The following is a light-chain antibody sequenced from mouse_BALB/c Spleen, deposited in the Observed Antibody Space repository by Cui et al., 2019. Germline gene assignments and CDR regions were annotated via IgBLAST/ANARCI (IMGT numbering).Light chain of an antibody. J-gene: IGKJ4*01. Sequence: DIVMTQSLATLSVTPGDRVSLSCRASQSISDYLHWYQQKSHESPRLLIKYASQSISGIPSRFSGSGSGSDFTLSINSVEPEDVGVYYCQNGHSLFTFGSGTKLEIK. CDR2: YAS. CDR3: QNGHSLFT. CDR1: QSISDY. V-gene: IGKV5-39*01.